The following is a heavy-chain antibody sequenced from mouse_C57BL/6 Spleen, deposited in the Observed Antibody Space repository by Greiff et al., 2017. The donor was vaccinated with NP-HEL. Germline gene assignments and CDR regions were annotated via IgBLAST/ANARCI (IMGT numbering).Heavy chain of an antibody. V-gene: IGHV6-6*01. CDR3: TRIYYYGSSLYYYAMDY. CDR1: GFTFSDAW. D-gene: IGHD1-1*01. J-gene: IGHJ4*01. Sequence: EVKLVESGGGLVQPGGSMKLSCAASGFTFSDAWMDWVRQSPEKGLEWVAEIRNKANNHATYYAESVKGRFTISRDDSKSSVYLQMNSLRAEDTGIYYCTRIYYYGSSLYYYAMDYWGQGTSVTVSS. CDR2: IRNKANNHAT.